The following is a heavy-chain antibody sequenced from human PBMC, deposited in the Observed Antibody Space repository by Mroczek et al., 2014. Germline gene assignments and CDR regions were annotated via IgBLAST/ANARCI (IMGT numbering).Heavy chain of an antibody. CDR3: AKTSGAPAGELSFDAFDI. D-gene: IGHD3-16*02. CDR1: GGSISSSSYY. V-gene: IGHV4-39*01. J-gene: IGHJ3*02. Sequence: QVQLQESAQDWSKPSETLSLTCTVSGGSISSSSYYWGWIRQPPGKGLEWIGSIYYSGSTYYNPSLKSRVTISVDTSKNQFSLKLSSVTAADTAVYYCAKTSGAPAGELSFDAFDIWGQGTMVTVSS. CDR2: IYYSGST.